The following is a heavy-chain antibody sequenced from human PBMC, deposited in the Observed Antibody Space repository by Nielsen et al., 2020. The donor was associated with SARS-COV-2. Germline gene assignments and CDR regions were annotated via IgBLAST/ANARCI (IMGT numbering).Heavy chain of an antibody. CDR1: GFTFSSYW. D-gene: IGHD4-17*01. CDR2: IKQDGSEK. J-gene: IGHJ4*02. CDR3: AKDPDGDYAFDY. V-gene: IGHV3-7*05. Sequence: GESLKISCAASGFTFSSYWMSWVRQAPGKGLEWVANIKQDGSEKYYVDSVKGRFTISRDNAKNSLYLQMNSLRAEDTAVYYCAKDPDGDYAFDYWGQGTLVTVSS.